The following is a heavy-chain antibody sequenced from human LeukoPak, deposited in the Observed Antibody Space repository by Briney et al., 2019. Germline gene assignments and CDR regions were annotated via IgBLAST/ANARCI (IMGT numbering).Heavy chain of an antibody. CDR3: AREESGYYYDSGHGY. CDR1: GYTFTSYA. Sequence: ASVKVSCKAAGYTFTSYAMNSVRQAPGQGLEWMGGINTNTGNPTYAQGFTGRFVFSLDTSVSTAYLQISSLKAEDTAVYYCAREESGYYYDSGHGYWGQGTLVTVSS. V-gene: IGHV7-4-1*02. CDR2: INTNTGNP. J-gene: IGHJ4*02. D-gene: IGHD3-22*01.